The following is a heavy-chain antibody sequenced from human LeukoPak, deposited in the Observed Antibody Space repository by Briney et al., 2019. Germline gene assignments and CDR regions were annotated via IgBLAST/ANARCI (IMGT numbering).Heavy chain of an antibody. Sequence: EASVKVSCKGSGYTFTGYYMHWVRQAPGQGLEWMGWINPNSGGTNYAQKFQGRATMTRDTSISTAYMELSRLRSDDTAVYYCARGTDWGHFDYWGQGTLVTVSS. CDR2: INPNSGGT. CDR3: ARGTDWGHFDY. V-gene: IGHV1-2*02. CDR1: GYTFTGYY. J-gene: IGHJ4*02. D-gene: IGHD7-27*01.